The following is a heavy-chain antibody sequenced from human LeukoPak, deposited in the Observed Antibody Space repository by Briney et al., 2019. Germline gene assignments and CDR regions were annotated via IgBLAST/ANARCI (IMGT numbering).Heavy chain of an antibody. D-gene: IGHD2-2*02. Sequence: SETLSLTCAVYGGSFSGYYLSWIRQPPGKGLEWIGGINHSGSTNYNPSLKSRVTIPVDTSKNQFSLKLSSVTAADTAVYYCARGRAPHCSSTSCYNGLGKILDPWGQGTLVTVSS. CDR1: GGSFSGYY. J-gene: IGHJ5*02. V-gene: IGHV4-34*01. CDR3: ARGRAPHCSSTSCYNGLGKILDP. CDR2: INHSGST.